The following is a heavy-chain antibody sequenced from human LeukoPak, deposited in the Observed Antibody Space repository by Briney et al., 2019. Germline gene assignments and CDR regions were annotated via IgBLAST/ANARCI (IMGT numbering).Heavy chain of an antibody. Sequence: GSLRLSCAASGFTFSSYAMSWVRQAPGKGLEWVSAISGSGGSTYYADSVKGRFTISRDNSKNTLYLQMNSLRAEDTAVYYCAKLAYYDFWSGYPYFDYWSQGTLVTVSS. J-gene: IGHJ4*02. CDR2: ISGSGGST. D-gene: IGHD3-3*01. CDR1: GFTFSSYA. V-gene: IGHV3-23*01. CDR3: AKLAYYDFWSGYPYFDY.